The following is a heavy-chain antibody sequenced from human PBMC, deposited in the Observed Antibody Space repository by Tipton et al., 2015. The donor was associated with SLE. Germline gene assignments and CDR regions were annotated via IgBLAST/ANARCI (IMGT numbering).Heavy chain of an antibody. CDR3: ARVSGSYLYYYYYYYMDV. V-gene: IGHV4-34*01. Sequence: TLSLTCAVYGGSFSGYYWSWIRQPPGKGLEWIGEINHGGSTNYNPSLKSRVTISVDTSKNQFSLKLSSVTAADTAVYFCARVSGSYLYYYYYYYMDVWGKGTTVTVSS. CDR2: INHGGST. J-gene: IGHJ6*03. D-gene: IGHD1-26*01. CDR1: GGSFSGYY.